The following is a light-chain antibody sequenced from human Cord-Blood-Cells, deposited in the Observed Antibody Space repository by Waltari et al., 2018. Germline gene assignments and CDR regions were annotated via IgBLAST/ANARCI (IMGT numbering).Light chain of an antibody. CDR3: CSYAGSSWV. J-gene: IGLJ3*02. V-gene: IGLV2-11*02. Sequence: SALTQPRSVSGSPGQSVPISCTGTSSDVGGYHYVSWYQQHPGKAPKLMFYDVSKRPSGVPDRFSGSKSGNTSSLTISGLQAEDEADYYCCSYAGSSWVFGGGTKLTVL. CDR1: SSDVGGYHY. CDR2: DVS.